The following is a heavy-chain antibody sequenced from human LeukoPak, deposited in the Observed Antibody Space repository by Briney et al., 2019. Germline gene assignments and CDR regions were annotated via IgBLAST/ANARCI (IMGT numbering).Heavy chain of an antibody. J-gene: IGHJ4*02. D-gene: IGHD3-22*01. CDR3: ARHRTYYYDSSEDYFDY. Sequence: PSETLSLTCTVSGGSISSYYWSWIRQPPGKGLGWIGYIYYSGSTNYNPSLKSRVTISVDTSKNQFSLKLSSVTAADTAVYYCARHRTYYYDSSEDYFDYWGQGTLVTVSS. CDR2: IYYSGST. CDR1: GGSISSYY. V-gene: IGHV4-59*08.